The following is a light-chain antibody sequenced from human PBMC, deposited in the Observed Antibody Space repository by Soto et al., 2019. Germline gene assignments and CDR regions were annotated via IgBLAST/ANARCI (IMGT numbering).Light chain of an antibody. Sequence: AIRMTQSPSSLSASTGDRVTITCRASQGISSYLAWYQQKPGKAPKLLIYAASTLQSGVPSRFSGSGSGTDFTLIIFFLQSEDFATYYCQQYYSYPRTFGQGTKVDI. CDR2: AAS. CDR3: QQYYSYPRT. V-gene: IGKV1-8*01. J-gene: IGKJ1*01. CDR1: QGISSY.